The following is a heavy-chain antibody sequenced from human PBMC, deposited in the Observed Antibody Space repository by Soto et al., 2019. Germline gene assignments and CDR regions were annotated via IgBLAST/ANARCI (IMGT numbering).Heavy chain of an antibody. D-gene: IGHD5-18*01. J-gene: IGHJ4*02. Sequence: QVLVVQSGAEVKKPVASVKVSCKASGYTFTSNGISWVRQAPGQGLEWMGWISAYNGNTNYAQKLQGRVNMTTDTSTSTAYMELRSLRSDDTAVYYCARDNGYSYGTGRVDYWGQGTLVTVSS. CDR2: ISAYNGNT. CDR3: ARDNGYSYGTGRVDY. CDR1: GYTFTSNG. V-gene: IGHV1-18*01.